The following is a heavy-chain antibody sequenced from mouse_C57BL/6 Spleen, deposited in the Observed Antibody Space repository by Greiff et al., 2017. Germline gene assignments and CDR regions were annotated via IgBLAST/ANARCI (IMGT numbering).Heavy chain of an antibody. J-gene: IGHJ4*01. CDR1: GYTFTDYN. D-gene: IGHD2-14*01. Sequence: EVKLQQSGPELVKPGASVKMSCKASGYTFTDYNMHWVKQSHGKSLEWIGYINPNNGGTSYNQKFKGKATLTVNKSSSTAYMELRSLTSEDSAVYYCARTGGTLTFYAMDDWGQGTSVTVSS. V-gene: IGHV1-22*01. CDR3: ARTGGTLTFYAMDD. CDR2: INPNNGGT.